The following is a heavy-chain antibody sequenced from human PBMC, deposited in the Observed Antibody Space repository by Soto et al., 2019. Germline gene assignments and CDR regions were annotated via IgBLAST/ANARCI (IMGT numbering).Heavy chain of an antibody. V-gene: IGHV1-18*04. CDR1: GYTFTSYG. CDR2: ISAYNGNT. Sequence: GASVKVSCKASGYTFTSYGISWVRQAPGQGLEWMGWISAYNGNTNYAQKLQGRVTMTTDTSTSTAYMELRSLRSDDTAVYYCARDTERETLPIFGVVRYYGMDVWGQGTTVTVYS. CDR3: ARDTERETLPIFGVVRYYGMDV. D-gene: IGHD3-3*01. J-gene: IGHJ6*02.